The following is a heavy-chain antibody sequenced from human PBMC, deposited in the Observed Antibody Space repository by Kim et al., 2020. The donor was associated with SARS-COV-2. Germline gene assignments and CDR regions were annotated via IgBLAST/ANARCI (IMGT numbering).Heavy chain of an antibody. D-gene: IGHD6-13*01. CDR3: ARDNRQQMVLFCFDS. Sequence: QRFQGRGTITRETSASTAYMELSSLRSEDTAVYYCARDNRQQMVLFCFDSWGQGTLVTVSS. V-gene: IGHV1-3*01. J-gene: IGHJ4*02.